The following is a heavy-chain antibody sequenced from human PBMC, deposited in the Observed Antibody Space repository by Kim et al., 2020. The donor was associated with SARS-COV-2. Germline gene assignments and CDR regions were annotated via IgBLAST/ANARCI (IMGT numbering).Heavy chain of an antibody. CDR3: AKPYYDFWSGYLDS. J-gene: IGHJ4*02. D-gene: IGHD3-3*01. Sequence: DAVEGRHTLPREHSKNTLFLQMNSLRAEDTAVYYCAKPYYDFWSGYLDSWGQGTLVTVSS. V-gene: IGHV3-33*06.